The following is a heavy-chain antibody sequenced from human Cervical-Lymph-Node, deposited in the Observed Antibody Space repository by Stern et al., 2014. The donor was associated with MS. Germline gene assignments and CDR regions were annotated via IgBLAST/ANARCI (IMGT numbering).Heavy chain of an antibody. J-gene: IGHJ6*02. D-gene: IGHD3-10*01. CDR3: AKDIGASIGRISKFYYGMDV. CDR2: IDWNSGDI. CDR1: GFIFDDFG. Sequence: EVHLVESGGGLVQPGRSLRLSCAASGFIFDDFGMHWVRQVPGKGLEWVAAIDWNSGDIGYADSVKGRFTISRDNAKNSLFLQMNSLRAEDTALYYCAKDIGASIGRISKFYYGMDVWGQGTTVTVSS. V-gene: IGHV3-9*01.